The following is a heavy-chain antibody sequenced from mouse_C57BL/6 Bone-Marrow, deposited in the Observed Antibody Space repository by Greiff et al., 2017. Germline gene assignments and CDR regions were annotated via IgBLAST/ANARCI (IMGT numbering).Heavy chain of an antibody. V-gene: IGHV5-6*01. CDR2: ISSGGSYT. Sequence: EVKLVESGGDLVKPGGSLKLSCAASGYTFSSYGMSWVRQTPDKSLEWVATISSGGSYTYYPDSVKGRFSISRDNAKNSLNLEMRNLKSEDTAMYYGARQGAYYSNFAYWGQGTLVTVSA. CDR3: ARQGAYYSNFAY. J-gene: IGHJ3*01. CDR1: GYTFSSYG. D-gene: IGHD2-5*01.